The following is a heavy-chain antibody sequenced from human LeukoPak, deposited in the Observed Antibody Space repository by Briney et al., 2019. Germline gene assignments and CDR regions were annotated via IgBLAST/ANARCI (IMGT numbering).Heavy chain of an antibody. J-gene: IGHJ4*02. D-gene: IGHD1-20*01. CDR2: IKSKADGETI. V-gene: IGHV3-15*07. CDR3: STLTSRGLSDS. Sequence: GSLRLSCAASGFTFTNAWMNWVRQAPGKGLEWVGRIKSKADGETIDYAAPVKGRFTFSRDDSKNMLYLQMNSLKSEDTAVYYCSTLTSRGLSDSWGQGTLVTVSS. CDR1: GFTFTNAW.